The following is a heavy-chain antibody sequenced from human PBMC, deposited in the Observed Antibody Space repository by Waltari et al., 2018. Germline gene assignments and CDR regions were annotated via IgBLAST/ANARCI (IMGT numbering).Heavy chain of an antibody. CDR1: GFTFSNAW. CDR2: IKSKTDGGTT. Sequence: EVQLVESGGGLVKPGGSLRLSCAASGFTFSNAWMSWVRQAPGKGLEWVGRIKSKTDGGTTDYAAPVKGRFTISRDDSKNTLYLQMNSLKTEDTAVYYCTTGGSSFASYYFDYWGQGTLVTVSS. V-gene: IGHV3-15*01. J-gene: IGHJ4*02. CDR3: TTGGSSFASYYFDY. D-gene: IGHD6-6*01.